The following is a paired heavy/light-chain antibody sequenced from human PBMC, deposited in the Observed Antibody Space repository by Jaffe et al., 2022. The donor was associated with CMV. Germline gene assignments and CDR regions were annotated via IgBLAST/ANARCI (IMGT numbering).Light chain of an antibody. CDR2: RNT. CDR3: QSYDTTLGDV. J-gene: IGLJ1*01. V-gene: IGLV1-40*01. CDR1: SSNIGEGYD. Sequence: QSVLTQPPSVSGAPGQRVTISCAGGSSNIGEGYDVQWYQQFPGTAPKLLIYRNTNRPSGVPDRFSGSVSATSASLAITGLQAEDEADYYCQSYDTTLGDVFGSGTKVAVV.
Heavy chain of an antibody. CDR2: IRPSDSDT. V-gene: IGHV5-51*01. CDR1: GYTFSDTW. J-gene: IGHJ4*02. D-gene: IGHD6-19*01. CDR3: ARAGSLEADYFDY. Sequence: EVQLVQSGAEVKKPGESLKISCQGSGYTFSDTWIGWVRQMPGKGLEWMGIIRPSDSDTRYSPSFKGQVTLSADKSINTAYLHWTTLKVSDTAIYYCARAGSLEADYFDYWGQGTLVAVSS.